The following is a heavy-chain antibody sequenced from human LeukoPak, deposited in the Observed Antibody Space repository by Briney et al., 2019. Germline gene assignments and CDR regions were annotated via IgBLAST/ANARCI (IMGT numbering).Heavy chain of an antibody. CDR1: GFTFSSYW. V-gene: IGHV3-7*01. CDR2: IKQDGSEK. CDR3: ARDLRFYDY. Sequence: GGSLRLSCAASGFTFSSYWMSWVRRAPGKGLEWVANIKQDGSEKYYVDSVMGRFTISRDNAKSSLYLQMNSLRAEDTAVYYCARDLRFYDYWGQGTLVTVSS. D-gene: IGHD3-3*01. J-gene: IGHJ4*02.